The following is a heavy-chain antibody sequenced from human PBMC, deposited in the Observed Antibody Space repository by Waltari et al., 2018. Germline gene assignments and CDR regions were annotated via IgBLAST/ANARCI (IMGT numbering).Heavy chain of an antibody. CDR1: GYTLTELS. V-gene: IGHV1-24*01. Sequence: QVQLVQSGAEVKKPGASVKVSCKVSGYTLTELSMHWVRQAPGKGLEWMGGVEPEDGETIYAKKFKGRVTMTEDTATDTAYMELSSLRSEDTAVYYCATVLTLRVGARNPGYYYGMDVWGQGTTVTVSS. J-gene: IGHJ6*02. CDR3: ATVLTLRVGARNPGYYYGMDV. CDR2: VEPEDGET. D-gene: IGHD1-26*01.